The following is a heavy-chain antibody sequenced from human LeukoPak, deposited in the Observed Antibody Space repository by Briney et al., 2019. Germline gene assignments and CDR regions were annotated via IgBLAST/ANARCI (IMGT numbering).Heavy chain of an antibody. CDR1: GFTFSSYA. V-gene: IGHV3-30-3*02. Sequence: GGSLRLSCAASGFTFSSYAMHWVRQAPGKGLEWVAVTSYDASNKYYADSVEGRFTISRDNSKNTLYLQMNSLRAEDTAVYYCATFIAAAGPGGFDYWGQGTLVTVSS. CDR2: TSYDASNK. CDR3: ATFIAAAGPGGFDY. J-gene: IGHJ4*02. D-gene: IGHD6-13*01.